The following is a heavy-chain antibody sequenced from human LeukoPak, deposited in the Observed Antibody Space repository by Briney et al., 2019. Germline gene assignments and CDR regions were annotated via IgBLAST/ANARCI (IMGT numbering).Heavy chain of an antibody. V-gene: IGHV3-30*02. CDR1: GFTFSTYG. Sequence: GGSLRLSRAASGFTFSTYGMHWVRQAPGKGLEWVAFIRHDEGNKYYADSVKGRFTISRDNSKNTLYLQLNNLRAEDTAVYYCAKVAPSGTTVADYWGQGTLVTVSS. CDR3: AKVAPSGTTVADY. CDR2: IRHDEGNK. J-gene: IGHJ4*02. D-gene: IGHD1/OR15-1a*01.